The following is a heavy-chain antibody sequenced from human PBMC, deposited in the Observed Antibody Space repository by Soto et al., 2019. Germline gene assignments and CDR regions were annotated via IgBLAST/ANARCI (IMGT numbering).Heavy chain of an antibody. Sequence: SVKVSCKASGGTFSSYAISWVRQAPGQGLEWMGGIIPIFGTANYAQKFQGRVTITADESTSTAYMELSSLRSEDTAVYYCARASMVGATDPHFDYWGQGTLVTVSS. CDR1: GGTFSSYA. D-gene: IGHD1-26*01. CDR2: IIPIFGTA. CDR3: ARASMVGATDPHFDY. J-gene: IGHJ4*02. V-gene: IGHV1-69*13.